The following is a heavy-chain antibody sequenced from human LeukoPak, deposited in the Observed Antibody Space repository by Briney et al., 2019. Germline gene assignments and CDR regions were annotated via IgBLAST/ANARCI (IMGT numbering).Heavy chain of an antibody. J-gene: IGHJ4*02. CDR3: ARGRRWQNFDY. CDR1: GGSFSGYY. CDR2: INHSGST. D-gene: IGHD5-24*01. V-gene: IGHV4-34*01. Sequence: PSETLSLTCAVYGGSFSGYYWSWIRQPPGKGLEWIGEINHSGSTNYNPSLKSRVTISVDTSKNQFSLKLSSVTAADTAVYYCARGRRWQNFDYWGQGTLDTVSS.